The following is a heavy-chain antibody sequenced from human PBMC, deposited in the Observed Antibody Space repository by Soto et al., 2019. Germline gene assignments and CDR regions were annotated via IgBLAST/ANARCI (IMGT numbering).Heavy chain of an antibody. CDR1: GFTFTSYA. CDR3: AKLVGQRMTTGSIYFDY. J-gene: IGHJ4*02. V-gene: IGHV3-23*01. D-gene: IGHD4-17*01. CDR2: ISGSGGSI. Sequence: GGSLRLSCAASGFTFTSYAMSWVRQAPGKGLEWVSTISGSGGSIYYADSAKGRFTISRDNSKNTLYLLMNSLRVEDTAVYYCAKLVGQRMTTGSIYFDYWGQGTLVTVSS.